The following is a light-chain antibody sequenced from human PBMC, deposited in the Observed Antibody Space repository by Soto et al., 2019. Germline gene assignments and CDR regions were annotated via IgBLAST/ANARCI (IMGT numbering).Light chain of an antibody. Sequence: DIQVTQSPSSLSASVGDRVTITCRASQSIRTYLNWYQQRPGKPPKLLIHTASTLQSGVPSRFSGSGSGTDFTLTISSLQPEDFATYYCQKTYSTLYSFGQGTKLEIK. CDR2: TAS. CDR1: QSIRTY. J-gene: IGKJ2*03. CDR3: QKTYSTLYS. V-gene: IGKV1-39*01.